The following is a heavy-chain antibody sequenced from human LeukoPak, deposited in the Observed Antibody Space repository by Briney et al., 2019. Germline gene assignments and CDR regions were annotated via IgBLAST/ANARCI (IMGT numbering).Heavy chain of an antibody. CDR2: ISSSGSTI. J-gene: IGHJ5*02. Sequence: GGALRLSCAASGFTFSDYYMSSIRQAPGKGLEWVSYISSSGSTIYYADSVKGRLTIPSDNAKNSLSLQMNSLRAEDTAVYYCARRGYYGSGSYYDWFDPWGQGTLVTVSS. CDR3: ARRGYYGSGSYYDWFDP. V-gene: IGHV3-11*01. D-gene: IGHD3-10*01. CDR1: GFTFSDYY.